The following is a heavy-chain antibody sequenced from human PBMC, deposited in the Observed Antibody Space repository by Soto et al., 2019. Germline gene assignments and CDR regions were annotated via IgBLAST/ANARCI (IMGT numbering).Heavy chain of an antibody. J-gene: IGHJ6*02. CDR3: ASNPGSYYEYYYYGMDV. CDR1: GGTFRSYA. D-gene: IGHD3-10*01. V-gene: IGHV1-69*06. Sequence: SVKVSCKASGGTFRSYAISWVRQAPGQGLEWMGGIIPIFGTANYAQKFQGRVTITAEKSTSTAYMELSSLRSEDTAVYYCASNPGSYYEYYYYGMDVWGQGTTVTVSS. CDR2: IIPIFGTA.